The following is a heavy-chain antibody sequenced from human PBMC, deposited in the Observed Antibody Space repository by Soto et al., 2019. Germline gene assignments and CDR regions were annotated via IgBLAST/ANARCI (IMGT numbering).Heavy chain of an antibody. Sequence: QVQLVQSGAEVKKPGASVKVSCKASGYTFTSYGISWVRQAPGQGLEWMGWISAYNGNTNYAQKLQGRVTMTTDTSTSTDYMELRSLRSDDTAVYYCARDSPQSGSYPDAFDIWGQGTMVTVSS. CDR3: ARDSPQSGSYPDAFDI. D-gene: IGHD1-26*01. J-gene: IGHJ3*02. V-gene: IGHV1-18*04. CDR2: ISAYNGNT. CDR1: GYTFTSYG.